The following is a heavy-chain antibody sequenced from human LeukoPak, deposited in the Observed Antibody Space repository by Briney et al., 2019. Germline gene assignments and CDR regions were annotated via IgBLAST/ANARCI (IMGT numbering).Heavy chain of an antibody. CDR3: ASSGSYRFDY. Sequence: GGSLRLSCAASGFTFSSYWMNWVRQAPGKGLEWVSHITASGTAMFYADSVKGRFTISRDNAKNSLYLQMNSLRDEDTAVYYCASSGSYRFDYWGQGTLVTVSS. D-gene: IGHD1-26*01. V-gene: IGHV3-48*02. CDR2: ITASGTAM. J-gene: IGHJ4*02. CDR1: GFTFSSYW.